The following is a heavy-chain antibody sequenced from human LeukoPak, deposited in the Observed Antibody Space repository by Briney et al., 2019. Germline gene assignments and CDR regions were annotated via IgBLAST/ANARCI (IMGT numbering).Heavy chain of an antibody. V-gene: IGHV4-31*03. CDR2: VSYSGST. J-gene: IGHJ5*01. Sequence: SETLSLTCIVSGGSISSGGYYWSWIRQHPEKGLEWVGCVSYSGSTYYNPSLKSRVTISVDTSKNQFSLRLNSVTAADTAVYYCARGGGNTYYKWFDSWGQGTLVAVSS. D-gene: IGHD3-10*01. CDR1: GGSISSGGYY. CDR3: ARGGGNTYYKWFDS.